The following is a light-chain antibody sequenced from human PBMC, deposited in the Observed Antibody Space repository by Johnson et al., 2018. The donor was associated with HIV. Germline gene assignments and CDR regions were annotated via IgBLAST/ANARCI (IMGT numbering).Light chain of an antibody. CDR1: SSDMGNYA. CDR3: GTWDSSLSAGYV. J-gene: IGLJ1*01. CDR2: ENN. V-gene: IGLV1-51*02. Sequence: QAVLTQPPSVSAAPGQKVTISCSGSSSDMGNYAVSWYQQLPGTAPKLLIYENNKRPSGIPDRFSGSKSGTSATLGITGLPTGDEADYYCGTWDSSLSAGYVFGTGTKVTVL.